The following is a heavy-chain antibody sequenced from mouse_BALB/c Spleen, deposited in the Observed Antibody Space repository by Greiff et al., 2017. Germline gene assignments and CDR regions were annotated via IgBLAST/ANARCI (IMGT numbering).Heavy chain of an antibody. CDR1: GFTFSSFG. CDR3: ARSPGPYAMDY. J-gene: IGHJ4*01. CDR2: ISSGSSTI. V-gene: IGHV5-17*02. Sequence: VQLQESGGGLVQPGGSRKLSCAASGFTFSSFGMHWVRQAPEKGLEWVAYISSGSSTIYYADTVKGRFTISRDNPKNTLFLQMTSLRSEDTAMYYCARSPGPYAMDYWGQGTSVTVSS.